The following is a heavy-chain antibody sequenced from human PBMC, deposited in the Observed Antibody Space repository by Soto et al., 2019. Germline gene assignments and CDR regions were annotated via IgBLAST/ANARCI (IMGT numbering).Heavy chain of an antibody. CDR2: IIPIFGTA. CDR1: GGTFSSYA. J-gene: IGHJ2*01. V-gene: IGHV1-69*12. Sequence: QVPLVQSGAEVKKPGSSVKVSCKASGGTFSSYAISWVRQAPGQGLEWMGGIIPIFGTANYAQKFQGRVTITADESTSTAYIELSSLRSEDTAVYYCARDEEMAPSFRFFDLWGRGTLVTVSS. CDR3: ARDEEMAPSFRFFDL. D-gene: IGHD3-16*01.